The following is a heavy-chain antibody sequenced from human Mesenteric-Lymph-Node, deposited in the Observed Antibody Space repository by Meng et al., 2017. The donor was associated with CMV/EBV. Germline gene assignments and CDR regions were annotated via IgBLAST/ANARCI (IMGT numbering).Heavy chain of an antibody. CDR1: GYSISSGYY. Sequence: GSLRLSCTVSGYSISSGYYWGWIRQPPGKGLEWIGSIYHSGSTYYNPSLKSRVTISVDTSKNQFSLKLSSVTAADTAVYYCARVMRDVVVVPAAYSRGRYYFDYWGQGTLVTVSS. V-gene: IGHV4-38-2*02. J-gene: IGHJ4*02. CDR3: ARVMRDVVVVPAAYSRGRYYFDY. D-gene: IGHD2-2*01. CDR2: IYHSGST.